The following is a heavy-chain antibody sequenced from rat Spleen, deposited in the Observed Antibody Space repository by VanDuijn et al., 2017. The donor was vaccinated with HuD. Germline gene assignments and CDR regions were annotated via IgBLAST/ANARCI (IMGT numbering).Heavy chain of an antibody. J-gene: IGHJ3*01. Sequence: EVQLVETGGGLVQPGKSLKLSCVASGFTFSRYWMYWVRQAPGKGLEWVATISYDGSSTYYGDSVKGRFTISRDNAKSTLYLQMNSLRSEDTATYYCARHTRVWWFAYWGQGTLVTVSS. CDR2: ISYDGSST. CDR1: GFTFSRYW. V-gene: IGHV5-22*01. CDR3: ARHTRVWWFAY. D-gene: IGHD1-11*01.